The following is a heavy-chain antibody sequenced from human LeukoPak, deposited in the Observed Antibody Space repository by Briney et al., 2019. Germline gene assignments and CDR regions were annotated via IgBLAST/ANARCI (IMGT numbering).Heavy chain of an antibody. D-gene: IGHD4-17*01. CDR2: TSGSGGST. V-gene: IGHV3-23*01. Sequence: PGGSLRLSCAASGFTFSSYAMSWVRQAPGKGLEWVSATSGSGGSTYYADSVKGRFTISRDNSKNTLYLQMNSLRAEDTAVYYCAKGDYGVFSGWFDPWGQGTLVTVSS. CDR3: AKGDYGVFSGWFDP. CDR1: GFTFSSYA. J-gene: IGHJ5*02.